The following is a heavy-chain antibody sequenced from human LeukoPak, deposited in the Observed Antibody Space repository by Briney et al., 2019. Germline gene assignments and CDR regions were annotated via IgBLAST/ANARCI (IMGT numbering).Heavy chain of an antibody. V-gene: IGHV3-30-3*01. CDR3: ARDPVYSDY. CDR1: GFTFSSYA. CDR2: ISYDGSNK. J-gene: IGHJ4*02. Sequence: GGSLRLSCAASGFTFSSYAMHWVRQAPGKGLEWVAVISYDGSNKYYADSVKGRFTISRDNSKNTLYLQMNSLRAEDTAVYYCARDPVYSDYWGQGTLVTVSS.